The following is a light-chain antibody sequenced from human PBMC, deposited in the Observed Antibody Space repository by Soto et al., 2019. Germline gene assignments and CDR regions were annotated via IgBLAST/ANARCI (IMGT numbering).Light chain of an antibody. V-gene: IGKV1-5*01. CDR1: QTIFNW. CDR3: QQYNSYPWT. CDR2: DAS. J-gene: IGKJ1*01. Sequence: DIQMTQSPSTLSASVGDRVTITCRASQTIFNWLAWYQRKPGRAPTLLIYDASSLQSGVPSTFSGSGSGTEFTLTISSLQPGDFATYYCQQYNSYPWTFGQGTKVEIK.